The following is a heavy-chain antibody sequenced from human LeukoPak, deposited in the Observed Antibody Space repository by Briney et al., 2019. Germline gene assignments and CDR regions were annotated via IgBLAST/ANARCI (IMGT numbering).Heavy chain of an antibody. CDR3: ARGVDTAMVTTPSY. CDR1: GFRFSSYW. CDR2: INLDGSEK. Sequence: PGGSLRLSCAASGFRFSSYWMSWVRQAPGKGLEWMANINLDGSEKSYVDSVEGRFTISRDNAKNSLYLQMNSLRAEDTALYYCARGVDTAMVTTPSYWGQGTLVTVSS. V-gene: IGHV3-7*03. D-gene: IGHD5-18*01. J-gene: IGHJ4*02.